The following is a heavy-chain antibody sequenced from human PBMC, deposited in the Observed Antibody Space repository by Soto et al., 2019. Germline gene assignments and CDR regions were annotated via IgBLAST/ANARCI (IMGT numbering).Heavy chain of an antibody. Sequence: GGSLRLSCAASGFTFSSYGMHWVRQAPGKGLEWVAVIWYDGSNKYYADSVKGRFTISRDNSKNTLYLQMNSLRAEDTAVYYCAREGGIAVAGTNYYYYYMDVWGKGTTVTVSS. CDR3: AREGGIAVAGTNYYYYYMDV. V-gene: IGHV3-33*01. CDR2: IWYDGSNK. J-gene: IGHJ6*03. CDR1: GFTFSSYG. D-gene: IGHD6-19*01.